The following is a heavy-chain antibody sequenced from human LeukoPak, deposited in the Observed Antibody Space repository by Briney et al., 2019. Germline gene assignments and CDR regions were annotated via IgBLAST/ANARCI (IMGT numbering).Heavy chain of an antibody. V-gene: IGHV4-59*11. CDR2: ISYIGST. CDR1: TDSFSSHY. CDR3: ARDLVTVTKGFDI. Sequence: SETLSLTCAVSTDSFSSHYWTWIRQPPGKGLEWIGYISYIGSTNCNPSLKSRVTISIDTSKNQFSLKLSSVTAADTAVYYCARDLVTVTKGFDIWGQGTMVSVSS. D-gene: IGHD4-17*01. J-gene: IGHJ3*02.